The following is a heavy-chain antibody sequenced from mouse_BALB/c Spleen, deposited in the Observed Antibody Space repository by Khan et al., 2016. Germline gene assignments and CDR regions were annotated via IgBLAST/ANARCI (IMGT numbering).Heavy chain of an antibody. Sequence: QVQLQQSGAELARPGASVKLSCKASGYTFTDYYINWVKQRTGQGLEWIGEIYPGSGNTYYNEKFKGKATLTADKSFSTAYMQLCSLTSDDSAVYFCASSVYYDSYVDSWGQGTTLTVSS. CDR3: ASSVYYDSYVDS. J-gene: IGHJ2*01. CDR2: IYPGSGNT. V-gene: IGHV1-77*01. CDR1: GYTFTDYY. D-gene: IGHD2-4*01.